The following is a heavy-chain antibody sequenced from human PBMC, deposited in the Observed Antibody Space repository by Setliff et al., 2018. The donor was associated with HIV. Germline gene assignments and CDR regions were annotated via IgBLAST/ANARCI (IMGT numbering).Heavy chain of an antibody. Sequence: SETLSLTCTVSGGSISGYYWSWIRQPAGKGLEWIGRIYTSGSTNYNPSLKSRVTMSVDTSKNQFSLKLSSVTAADTAVYYCARSFTYNFWSGLAGDAFDIWGQGTMVTVS. CDR2: IYTSGST. CDR1: GGSISGYY. CDR3: ARSFTYNFWSGLAGDAFDI. J-gene: IGHJ3*02. V-gene: IGHV4-4*07. D-gene: IGHD3-3*01.